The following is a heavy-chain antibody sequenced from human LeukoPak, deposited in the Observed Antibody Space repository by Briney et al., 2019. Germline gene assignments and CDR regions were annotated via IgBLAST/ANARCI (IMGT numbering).Heavy chain of an antibody. V-gene: IGHV3-21*01. CDR3: ARWELLGGYVY. CDR1: GFTFSSYS. Sequence: GGSLRLSCAASGFTFSSYSMNWVRQAPGKGLEWVSSISGSSTYIYYADSVKGRFTISSDNAKNSVYLQMNSLGAEDTAVYYCARWELLGGYVYWGQGTLVTVSS. J-gene: IGHJ4*02. D-gene: IGHD1-26*01. CDR2: ISGSSTYI.